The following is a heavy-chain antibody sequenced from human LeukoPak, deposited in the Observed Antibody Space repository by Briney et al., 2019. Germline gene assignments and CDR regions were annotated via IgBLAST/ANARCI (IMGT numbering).Heavy chain of an antibody. Sequence: SVKVSCKASGGTFSSYAISWVRQAPGQGLEWMGGIIPIFGTANYAQKFQGRVTVTADESTSTAYMELSSLRSEDTAVYYCARDKAFGTKGDYFDYWGQGTLVTVSS. J-gene: IGHJ4*02. V-gene: IGHV1-69*13. D-gene: IGHD1-7*01. CDR2: IIPIFGTA. CDR1: GGTFSSYA. CDR3: ARDKAFGTKGDYFDY.